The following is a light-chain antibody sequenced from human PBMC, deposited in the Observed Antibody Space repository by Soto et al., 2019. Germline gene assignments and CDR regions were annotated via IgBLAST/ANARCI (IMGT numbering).Light chain of an antibody. CDR3: QQYNNSPPRT. CDR2: GAS. CDR1: QSVSYN. Sequence: EIAMTQSPATMSVSPGERVTLSCRASQSVSYNLAWYQQRFGQAPRLLIYGASVRATGIPARFSGSGSGTEFTLTISNLQSEDFGVYYCQQYNNSPPRTFGQGTKVEVK. J-gene: IGKJ1*01. V-gene: IGKV3-15*01.